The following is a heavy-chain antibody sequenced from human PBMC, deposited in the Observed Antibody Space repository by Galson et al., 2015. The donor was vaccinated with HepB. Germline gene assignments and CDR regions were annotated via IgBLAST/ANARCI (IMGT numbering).Heavy chain of an antibody. V-gene: IGHV3-30*18. CDR2: ISYDGSKT. CDR3: AKDPSALFHFWSGYVFDN. CDR1: GFTFSSHG. Sequence: SLRLSCAASGFTFSSHGMHWVRQAPGKGLEWVAVISYDGSKTYYADSVKDRFTISRDNSKSALYLQMYSLRVQDTAVYYCAKDPSALFHFWSGYVFDNWGQGTLVTISS. J-gene: IGHJ4*02. D-gene: IGHD3-3*02.